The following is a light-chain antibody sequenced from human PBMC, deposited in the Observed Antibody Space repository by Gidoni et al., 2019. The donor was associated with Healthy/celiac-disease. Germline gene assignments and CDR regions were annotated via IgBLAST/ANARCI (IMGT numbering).Light chain of an antibody. V-gene: IGLV1-40*01. Sequence: QSVLTQPPSVSGAPGQRVTISCTGSSSNIGAGYDVHWYHQPPGTSPKLLIYGNNNRPSGVPDRFSGSNSGTSASLAITWLQAEDEADYYCQSYDSSLSGYVFGTGTKVTVL. CDR3: QSYDSSLSGYV. CDR1: SSNIGAGYD. J-gene: IGLJ1*01. CDR2: GNN.